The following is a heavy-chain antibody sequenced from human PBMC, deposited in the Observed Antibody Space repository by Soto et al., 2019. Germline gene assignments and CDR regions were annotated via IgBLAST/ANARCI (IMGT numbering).Heavy chain of an antibody. CDR3: AKDIAGNPYNWFDP. V-gene: IGHV3-23*01. CDR1: GFTFSSYA. D-gene: IGHD1-20*01. Sequence: GGSLRLFCAASGFTFSSYAMSWVRQAPGKGLEWVSAISGSGGSTYYADSVKGRFTISRDNSKNTLYLQMNSLRAEDTAVYYCAKDIAGNPYNWFDPWGQGTLVTVSS. J-gene: IGHJ5*02. CDR2: ISGSGGST.